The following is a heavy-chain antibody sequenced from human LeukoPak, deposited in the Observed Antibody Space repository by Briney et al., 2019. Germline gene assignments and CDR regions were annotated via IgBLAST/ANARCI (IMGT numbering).Heavy chain of an antibody. V-gene: IGHV3-23*01. CDR2: ISGSGGSA. CDR1: GFAFSSFA. D-gene: IGHD6-13*01. CDR3: ARDRVRAAAVFFFDY. Sequence: GGSLRLSCAASGFAFSSFAMTWVRQAPGKGLEWVSAISGSGGSAYYADSMKGRFTISRDNSKNTLYLQMNSLRADDTAVYYCARDRVRAAAVFFFDYWGQGTLVTVSS. J-gene: IGHJ4*02.